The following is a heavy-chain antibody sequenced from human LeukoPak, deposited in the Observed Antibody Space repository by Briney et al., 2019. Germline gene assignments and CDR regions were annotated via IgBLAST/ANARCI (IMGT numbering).Heavy chain of an antibody. Sequence: ASVKVSCKASGYTFTDYFIHWVRQDPGQGLEWMGWIDPDSGGTRYAQQFQGRVTMTSDTSISTAYMDLSSLGSDDTAVYYCARDGYSGYHYHDWFDPWGQGTLVTVSS. V-gene: IGHV1-2*02. CDR2: IDPDSGGT. J-gene: IGHJ5*02. CDR1: GYTFTDYF. CDR3: ARDGYSGYHYHDWFDP. D-gene: IGHD5-12*01.